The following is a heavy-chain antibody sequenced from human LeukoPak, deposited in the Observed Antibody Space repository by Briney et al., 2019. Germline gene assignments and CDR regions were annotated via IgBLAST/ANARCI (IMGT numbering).Heavy chain of an antibody. V-gene: IGHV1-18*01. CDR2: ISAYNGNT. CDR1: GYTFTSYG. CDR3: ARQGLGSSWYYFDY. Sequence: EASVKVSCMASGYTFTSYGISWVRQAPGQGLEWMGWISAYNGNTNYAQKLQGRVTMTTDTSTSTAYMELRSLRSDDTAVYYCARQGLGSSWYYFDYWGQGTLVTVSS. J-gene: IGHJ4*02. D-gene: IGHD6-13*01.